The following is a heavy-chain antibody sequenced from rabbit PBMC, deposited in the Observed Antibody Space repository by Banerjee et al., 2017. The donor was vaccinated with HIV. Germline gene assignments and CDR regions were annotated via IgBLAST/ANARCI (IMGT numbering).Heavy chain of an antibody. Sequence: QQQLEESGGGLVKPGGTLTLTCKASGIDFSSYYYMCWVRQPPGKGLEWIACIAIGSGGFTYYANWAKGRFTISKTSSTTVTLQMTSLTAADTATYFCARDTGSSFSSYGMDLRGPGTLVTVS. J-gene: IGHJ6*01. CDR3: ARDTGSSFSSYGMDL. V-gene: IGHV1S45*01. D-gene: IGHD8-1*01. CDR2: IAIGSGGFT. CDR1: GIDFSSYYY.